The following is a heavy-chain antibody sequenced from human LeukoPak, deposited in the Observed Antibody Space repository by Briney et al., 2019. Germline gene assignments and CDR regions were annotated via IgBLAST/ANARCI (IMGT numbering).Heavy chain of an antibody. CDR2: IYYSGST. Sequence: PSETLSLTCTVSGGSISSSSYYWGWIRQPPGKGLEWIGSIYYSGSTYYNPSLKSRVTISVDTSKNQFSLKLSSVTAADTAVYYCARPQYSYGSFDYWGQGTLVIVSS. J-gene: IGHJ4*02. CDR3: ARPQYSYGSFDY. CDR1: GGSISSSSYY. D-gene: IGHD5-18*01. V-gene: IGHV4-39*01.